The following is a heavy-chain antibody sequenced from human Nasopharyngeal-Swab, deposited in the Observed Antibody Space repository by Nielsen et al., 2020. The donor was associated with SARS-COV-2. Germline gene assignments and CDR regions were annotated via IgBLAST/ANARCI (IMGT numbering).Heavy chain of an antibody. J-gene: IGHJ4*02. CDR3: AHYASAAY. D-gene: IGHD2-2*01. CDR2: INPDGSEK. Sequence: GGSLRLSCADSGFNFNTSWMTWVRQAPGKGLEWVANINPDGSEKNYVDSVKGRFTISRDSAESSLYLHMKSLRGDDTAVYYCAHYASAAYWGQGTLVTVSS. V-gene: IGHV3-7*03. CDR1: GFNFNTSW.